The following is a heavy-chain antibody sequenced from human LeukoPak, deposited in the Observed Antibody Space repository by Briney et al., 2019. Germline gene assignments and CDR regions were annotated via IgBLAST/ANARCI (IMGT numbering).Heavy chain of an antibody. J-gene: IGHJ3*02. CDR2: IYYSGTT. CDR3: ARRGERCSGGSCYVTSDAFDI. CDR1: GGSISSSSYY. Sequence: SETLSLTCTVSGGSISSSSYYWGWIRQPPGKGLEWIATIYYSGTTYYNPSLKSRVTIPVDTSKNQFSLNLSSVTAADTALYYCARRGERCSGGSCYVTSDAFDIWGQGTMVTVSS. V-gene: IGHV4-39*01. D-gene: IGHD2-15*01.